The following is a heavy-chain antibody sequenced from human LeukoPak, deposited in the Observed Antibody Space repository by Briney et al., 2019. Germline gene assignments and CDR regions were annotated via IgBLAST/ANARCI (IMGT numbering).Heavy chain of an antibody. CDR3: AKAVSYYDSSGYDSDAFDI. V-gene: IGHV3-21*04. D-gene: IGHD3-22*01. J-gene: IGHJ3*02. Sequence: GGSLRLSCAASGFTFSSYSMNWVRQAPGKGLEWVSSISSSSSYIYYADSVKGRFTISRDNSKNTLYLQMNSLRAEDTAVYYCAKAVSYYDSSGYDSDAFDIWGQGTMVTVSS. CDR2: ISSSSSYI. CDR1: GFTFSSYS.